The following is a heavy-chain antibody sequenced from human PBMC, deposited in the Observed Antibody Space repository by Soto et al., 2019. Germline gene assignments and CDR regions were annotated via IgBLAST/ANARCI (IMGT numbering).Heavy chain of an antibody. J-gene: IGHJ6*03. CDR1: GYTFTSYA. Sequence: ASVKVSCKTSGYTFTSYAMHWVRQAPGQRLEWMGWINAGNGNTKYSQKFQGRVTITRDTSASTAYMELSSLRSEDTAVYYCAREGLTTSLVIYYCYLMDVWGKGTTVTGSS. D-gene: IGHD3-16*02. V-gene: IGHV1-3*01. CDR2: INAGNGNT. CDR3: AREGLTTSLVIYYCYLMDV.